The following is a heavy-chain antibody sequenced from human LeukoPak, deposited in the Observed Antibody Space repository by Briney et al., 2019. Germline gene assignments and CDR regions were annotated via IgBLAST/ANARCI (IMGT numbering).Heavy chain of an antibody. CDR3: ARLVGDSSGYYYDY. CDR2: IYPGDSDT. V-gene: IGHV5-51*01. CDR1: GYTFTNHW. D-gene: IGHD3-22*01. Sequence: GESLKISCKGSGYTFTNHWISWVRQMPGKGLEWMGIIYPGDSDTRYSPSFQGQVTISADKSISTAYLQWSSLKASDTAMYYCARLVGDSSGYYYDYWGQGTLVTVSS. J-gene: IGHJ4*02.